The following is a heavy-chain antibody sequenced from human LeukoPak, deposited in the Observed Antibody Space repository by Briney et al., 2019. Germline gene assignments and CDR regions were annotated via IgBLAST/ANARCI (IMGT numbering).Heavy chain of an antibody. J-gene: IGHJ4*02. V-gene: IGHV3-23*01. CDR2: IGGGGATT. D-gene: IGHD3-10*01. CDR3: AKMVRGPLGFDY. Sequence: GGSLRLSCAASGFTFSSYAMSWVRQAPGKGLEWVSAIGGGGATTYYADSVKGRFAISRDNSKNTLYMQMNSLRAEDTAVYYCAKMVRGPLGFDYWGQGTLVTVSP. CDR1: GFTFSSYA.